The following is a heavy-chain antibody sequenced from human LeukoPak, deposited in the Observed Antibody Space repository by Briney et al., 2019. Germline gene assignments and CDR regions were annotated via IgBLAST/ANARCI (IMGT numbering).Heavy chain of an antibody. CDR1: GFTFSSFA. J-gene: IGHJ3*01. V-gene: IGHV3-66*02. D-gene: IGHD1-26*01. Sequence: GGSLRLSCAASGFTFSSFAMSWVRQAPGKGLEWVSVMYSGGGTHYADSVQGRLTLSRDNSKSTLYLQMNTLRTEDTAVYYCARGMGAYDAFDVWGQGTMVTVSS. CDR2: MYSGGGT. CDR3: ARGMGAYDAFDV.